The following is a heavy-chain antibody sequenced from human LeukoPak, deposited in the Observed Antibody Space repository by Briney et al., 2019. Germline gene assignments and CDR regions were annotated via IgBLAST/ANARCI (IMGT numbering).Heavy chain of an antibody. V-gene: IGHV3-23*01. J-gene: IGHJ4*02. Sequence: GGSLRLSCAASGFTVITNYMSWFRQAPGKGLEWVSAISGSGGSTYYADSVKGRFTISRDNSKNTLYLQMNSLRAEDTAVYYCAKAGRLLPHTQFDYWGQGTLVTVSS. CDR2: ISGSGGST. CDR1: GFTVITNY. D-gene: IGHD3-22*01. CDR3: AKAGRLLPHTQFDY.